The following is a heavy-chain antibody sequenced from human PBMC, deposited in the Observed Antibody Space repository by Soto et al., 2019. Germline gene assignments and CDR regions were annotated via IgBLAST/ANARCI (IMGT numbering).Heavy chain of an antibody. J-gene: IGHJ4*02. V-gene: IGHV4-31*11. CDR3: AGGRWVQLPGY. CDR1: GDSISSGGYY. CDR2: IYSNGYT. Sequence: FQTLCLTCAVSGDSISSGGYYWSWVRQLPGKGLEWIGYIYSNGYTYYNPSLKSRITISVDTSKNQFSLKLTSVTAADTAVYYCAGGRWVQLPGYWGQGMLVTVSS. D-gene: IGHD5-12*01.